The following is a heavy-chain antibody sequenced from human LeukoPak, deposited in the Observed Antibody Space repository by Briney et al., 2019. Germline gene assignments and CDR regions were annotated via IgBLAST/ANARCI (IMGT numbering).Heavy chain of an antibody. V-gene: IGHV3-7*01. Sequence: GGSLLLSCAASGFTFSSYWMSWVRQAPGEGLEWVANIKQDGSEKYYVHSVKGRFTISRDNAKNSLYLQMNSLRAEDTAVYYCARESQNYYDFWSGREYNWFDPWGQGTLVTVSS. J-gene: IGHJ5*02. CDR1: GFTFSSYW. CDR3: ARESQNYYDFWSGREYNWFDP. D-gene: IGHD3-3*01. CDR2: IKQDGSEK.